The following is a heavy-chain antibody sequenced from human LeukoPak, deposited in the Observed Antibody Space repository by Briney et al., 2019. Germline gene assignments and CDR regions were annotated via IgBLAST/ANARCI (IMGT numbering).Heavy chain of an antibody. D-gene: IGHD6-13*01. V-gene: IGHV4-34*01. Sequence: PSETLSLTCAVYGGSFSGYYWSWIRQPPGKGLEWIGEINHSGSTNYNPSLKSRVTISVDTSKNQFSLKLSSVTAADTAVYYCARTPLAGYSSSWYFDYWGQGTLVTVSS. CDR3: ARTPLAGYSSSWYFDY. J-gene: IGHJ4*02. CDR1: GGSFSGYY. CDR2: INHSGST.